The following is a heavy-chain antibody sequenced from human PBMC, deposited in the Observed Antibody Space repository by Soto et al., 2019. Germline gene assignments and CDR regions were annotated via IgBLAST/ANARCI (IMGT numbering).Heavy chain of an antibody. Sequence: GGSLRLSCAASGSSFSSLAMSWVRQAPGKGLEWVSSISGRGVDTLYADSVEGRFTISRDNSRSTLYLQVNSLRAEDTAVYYCAKDQTDVTLFDYWGQGTLVTVSS. CDR2: ISGRGVDT. J-gene: IGHJ4*02. CDR3: AKDQTDVTLFDY. V-gene: IGHV3-23*01. CDR1: GSSFSSLA. D-gene: IGHD2-21*02.